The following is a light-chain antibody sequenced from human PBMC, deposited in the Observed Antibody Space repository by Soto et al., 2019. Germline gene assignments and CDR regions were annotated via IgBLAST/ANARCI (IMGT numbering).Light chain of an antibody. V-gene: IGLV2-23*01. CDR3: CSYAGSSLYV. CDR2: EGS. Sequence: QPALTQPASVPGSPGQSITISCTGTSSDVGSYNLVCWYQQHPGKAPKLMIYEGSKRPSGVSNRFSGSKSGNTASLTISGLQAEDEADYYCCSYAGSSLYVFGTGTKVTV. CDR1: SSDVGSYNL. J-gene: IGLJ1*01.